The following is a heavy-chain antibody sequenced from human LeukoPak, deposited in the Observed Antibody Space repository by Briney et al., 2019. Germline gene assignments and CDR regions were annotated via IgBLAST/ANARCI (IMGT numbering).Heavy chain of an antibody. CDR3: MANVDFDY. J-gene: IGHJ4*02. D-gene: IGHD5-12*01. V-gene: IGHV3-23*01. Sequence: GGSLRLSCVASGFTFSSHAMRWVRQAPGKGLQWVSSISGSGRSTYYADSVKGRFTISRDSSKNTLYLQMNSLRVEDTAVYYCMANVDFDYWGQGTLVTVSS. CDR1: GFTFSSHA. CDR2: ISGSGRST.